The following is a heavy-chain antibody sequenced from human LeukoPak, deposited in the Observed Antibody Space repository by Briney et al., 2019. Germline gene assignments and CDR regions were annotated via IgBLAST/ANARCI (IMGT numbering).Heavy chain of an antibody. CDR2: INHSGST. J-gene: IGHJ4*02. CDR3: ARVGKRVVPAARGPFDY. CDR1: GGSFSGYY. V-gene: IGHV4-34*01. D-gene: IGHD2-2*01. Sequence: SETLSLTCAVYGGSFSGYYWSWIRQPPGKGLERIGEINHSGSTNYNPSLKSRVTISVDTSKNQFSLKLSSVTAADTAVYYCARVGKRVVPAARGPFDYWGQGTLVTVS.